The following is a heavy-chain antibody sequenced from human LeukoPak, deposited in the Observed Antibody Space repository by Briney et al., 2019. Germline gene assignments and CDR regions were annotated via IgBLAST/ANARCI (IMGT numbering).Heavy chain of an antibody. J-gene: IGHJ4*02. D-gene: IGHD3-3*01. V-gene: IGHV1-18*01. CDR2: ISTNNGNT. Sequence: GASVKVSCKASGCTFISYGITWMRQAPGQGLEWMGWISTNNGNTNYVQKFQGRVTMTTDTSTSTAYMELRSLTSDDTAVYYCARDLEFPDYWGQGTLVTVSS. CDR3: ARDLEFPDY. CDR1: GCTFISYG.